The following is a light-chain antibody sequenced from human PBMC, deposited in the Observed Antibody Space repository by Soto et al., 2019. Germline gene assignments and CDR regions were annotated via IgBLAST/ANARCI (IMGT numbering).Light chain of an antibody. CDR2: LGS. J-gene: IGKJ2*01. CDR1: QSLRHHNGYNY. CDR3: IQTLQAPYS. V-gene: IGKV2-28*01. Sequence: DIVMTQSPLSLPVTPGEPASISCRSSQSLRHHNGYNYLDWYLQKPGQSPQVLIYLGSNRASVVPDRVRGSGSGTVFTLKRSGVEAEDVGVYYCIQTLQAPYSFGQGNKVASK.